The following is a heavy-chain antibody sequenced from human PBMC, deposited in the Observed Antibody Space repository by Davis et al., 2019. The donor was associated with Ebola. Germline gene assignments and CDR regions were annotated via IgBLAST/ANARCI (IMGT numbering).Heavy chain of an antibody. J-gene: IGHJ2*01. CDR1: GLSLSDYA. CDR2: ISGRGGNT. Sequence: PGGSLRLSCAASGLSLSDYAMTWVRQRPGKGLEWVASISGRGGNTHYADAMKGRFTVSSDTPKNTLFLQMNGLRVDDTAVYYCAKGGVVVAAMLDYFDLWGLGTLVTVSS. V-gene: IGHV3-23*01. CDR3: AKGGVVVAAMLDYFDL. D-gene: IGHD2-21*01.